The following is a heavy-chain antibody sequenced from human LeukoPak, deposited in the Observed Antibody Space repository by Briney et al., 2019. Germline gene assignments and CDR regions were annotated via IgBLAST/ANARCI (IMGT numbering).Heavy chain of an antibody. V-gene: IGHV1-3*03. Sequence: ASVKVSCKASGYTFTSYYMHWVRQAPGQRLEWMGWINAGNGNTKYSQEFQGRVTITRDTSASTAYMELSSLRSEDMAVYYCARAGDYYYDSSGYFNYWGQGTLVTVSS. J-gene: IGHJ4*02. CDR1: GYTFTSYY. CDR3: ARAGDYYYDSSGYFNY. D-gene: IGHD3-22*01. CDR2: INAGNGNT.